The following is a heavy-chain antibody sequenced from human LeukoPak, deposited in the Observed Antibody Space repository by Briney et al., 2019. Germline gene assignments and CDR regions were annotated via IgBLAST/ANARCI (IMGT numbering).Heavy chain of an antibody. Sequence: GGSLRLSCAASGLSFSTYAMNWVRQAPGKGLEWVSGISGRGASTYYADSVKGRFTISRDNSKNTLYLQMNSLRAEDTAVYYCARDRDFWSGYYSVWGQGTLVTVSS. CDR2: ISGRGAST. V-gene: IGHV3-23*01. D-gene: IGHD3-3*01. CDR1: GLSFSTYA. J-gene: IGHJ4*02. CDR3: ARDRDFWSGYYSV.